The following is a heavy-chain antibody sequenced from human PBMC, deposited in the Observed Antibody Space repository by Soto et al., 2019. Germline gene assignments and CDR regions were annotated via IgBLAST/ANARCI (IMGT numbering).Heavy chain of an antibody. CDR2: IMPIFGAP. CDR3: ASGLKEAASGNYYYGMDV. Sequence: QVQLVQSGAEVKKPGSSVKVSCKASGGTFSDYAFSWVRQAPGQGLEWLGGIMPIFGAPDYAQKFQGRVTITADESTRTTYMDMRSLRSEDTAVYYCASGLKEAASGNYYYGMDVWGQGTTVTVSS. D-gene: IGHD2-15*01. J-gene: IGHJ6*02. V-gene: IGHV1-69*12. CDR1: GGTFSDYA.